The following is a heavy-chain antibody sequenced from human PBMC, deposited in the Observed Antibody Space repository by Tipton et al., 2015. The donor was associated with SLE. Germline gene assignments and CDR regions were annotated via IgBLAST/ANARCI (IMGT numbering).Heavy chain of an antibody. CDR1: GFTFSSFA. D-gene: IGHD5/OR15-5a*01. CDR3: ARSLASSYYYGMDV. CDR2: ISYDGTHK. Sequence: QVQLVQSGGGVVQPGRSLRLSCAASGFTFSSFAMHWVRQAPGKGLEWVAVISYDGTHKYYADSVKGRFTISRDNSKNTLYLQMNSLRAEDTAVYYCARSLASSYYYGMDVWGQGTTVTVSS. V-gene: IGHV3-30*04. J-gene: IGHJ6*02.